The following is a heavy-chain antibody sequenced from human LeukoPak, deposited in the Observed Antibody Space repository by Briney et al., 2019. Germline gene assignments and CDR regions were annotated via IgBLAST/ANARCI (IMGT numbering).Heavy chain of an antibody. Sequence: SETLSLTCTVSGGSISSYYWGWIRQPPGKGLEWIGSIYYSGSTYYNPSLKSRVTISVDTSKNQFSLKLSSVTAADTAVYYCARISSGYFYYYYYYYMDVWGKGTTVTVSS. CDR3: ARISSGYFYYYYYYYMDV. D-gene: IGHD3-22*01. CDR2: IYYSGST. CDR1: GGSISSYY. V-gene: IGHV4-39*07. J-gene: IGHJ6*03.